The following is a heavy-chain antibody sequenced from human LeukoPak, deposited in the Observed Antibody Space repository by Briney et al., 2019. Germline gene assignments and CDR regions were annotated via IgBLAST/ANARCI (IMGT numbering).Heavy chain of an antibody. J-gene: IGHJ4*02. CDR3: ARRAGGYSHPYDY. Sequence: GGSLRLSCAASGFTFDDYAMHWVRQAPGKGLEWVSLIYSGGTTYYADSVKGRFTISRDNSKNTLYLQMNSLRAEDTAVYYCARRAGGYSHPYDYWGQGILVTVSS. CDR2: IYSGGTT. V-gene: IGHV3-53*01. CDR1: GFTFDDYA. D-gene: IGHD4-23*01.